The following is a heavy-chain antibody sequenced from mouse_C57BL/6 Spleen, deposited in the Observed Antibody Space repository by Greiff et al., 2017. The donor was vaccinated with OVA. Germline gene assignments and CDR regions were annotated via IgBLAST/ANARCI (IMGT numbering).Heavy chain of an antibody. J-gene: IGHJ2*01. CDR3: TCYYYGSSYSFDY. D-gene: IGHD1-1*01. CDR2: IDPENGDT. V-gene: IGHV14-4*01. CDR1: GFNFKDDY. Sequence: VQLMQSGAELVRPGASVQLSCTASGFNFKDDYMPWVQQRPEQGLEWIGWIDPENGDTEYASKFQGKATITADTSSNTAYLQLRSLTSEDTAVYYCTCYYYGSSYSFDYWGQGTTLTVSS.